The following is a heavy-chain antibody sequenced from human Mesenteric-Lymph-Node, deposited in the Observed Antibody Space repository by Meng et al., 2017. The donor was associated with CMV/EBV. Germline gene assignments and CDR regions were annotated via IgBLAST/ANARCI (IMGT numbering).Heavy chain of an antibody. V-gene: IGHV3-7*04. Sequence: LSCAASGFTLSGYWMSWVRQAPGKGLEWVANIKQDGSENYYVDSVKGRFTISRDNAKNSLYLQMNSLRAEDTAMYHCARVAAGLFDPWGQGTLVTVSS. D-gene: IGHD6-13*01. CDR3: ARVAAGLFDP. CDR2: IKQDGSEN. J-gene: IGHJ5*02. CDR1: GFTLSGYW.